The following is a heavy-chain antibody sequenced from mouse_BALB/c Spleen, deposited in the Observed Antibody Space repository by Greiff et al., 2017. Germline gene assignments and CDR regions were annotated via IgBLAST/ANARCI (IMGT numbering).Heavy chain of an antibody. CDR3: ARRGYEDYFDY. J-gene: IGHJ2*01. CDR2: ISSGGSYT. D-gene: IGHD2-2*01. V-gene: IGHV5-9-3*01. Sequence: EVQRVESGGGLVKPGGSLKLSCAASGFTFSSYAMSWVRQTPEKRLEWVATISSGGSYTYYPDSVKGRFTISRDNAKNTLYLQMSSLRSEDTAMYYCARRGYEDYFDYWGQGTTLTVSS. CDR1: GFTFSSYA.